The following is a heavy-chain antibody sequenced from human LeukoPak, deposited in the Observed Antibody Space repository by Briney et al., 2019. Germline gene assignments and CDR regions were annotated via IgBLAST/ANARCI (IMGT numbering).Heavy chain of an antibody. D-gene: IGHD6-13*01. CDR2: INHSGST. CDR1: GGSFSGYY. Sequence: PSETLSLTCAVSGGSFSGYYWSWIRQPPGKGLEWIGEINHSGSTNYNPSLKSRVTISVDTSKNQFSLKLSSVTAADTAVYYCARGVSSWYPGWFDPWGQGTLVTVSS. CDR3: ARGVSSWYPGWFDP. V-gene: IGHV4-34*01. J-gene: IGHJ5*02.